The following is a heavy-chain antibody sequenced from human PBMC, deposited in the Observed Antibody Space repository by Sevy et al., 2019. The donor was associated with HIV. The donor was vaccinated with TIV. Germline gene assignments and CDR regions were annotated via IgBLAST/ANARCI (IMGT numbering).Heavy chain of an antibody. CDR3: AKDGVPYYDFWSGRENWFDP. Sequence: GGSLILSCAASGFTFSSYAMSWVRHAPGKGLEWVSAISGSGGSTYYADSVKGRFTISRDNSKNTLYLQMNSLRAEDTAVYYCAKDGVPYYDFWSGRENWFDPWGQGTLVTVSS. D-gene: IGHD3-3*01. CDR1: GFTFSSYA. CDR2: ISGSGGST. V-gene: IGHV3-23*01. J-gene: IGHJ5*02.